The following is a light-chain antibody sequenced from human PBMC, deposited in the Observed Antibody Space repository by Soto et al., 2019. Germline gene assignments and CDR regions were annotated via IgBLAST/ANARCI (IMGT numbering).Light chain of an antibody. V-gene: IGKV3-15*01. CDR1: QSVSSS. J-gene: IGKJ4*01. CDR3: QQYNNWPPRT. CDR2: DAS. Sequence: EIVMTQSPATLSVSPGDRATLSCRASQSVSSSLAWYQQIPGQAPRLLIYDASTRATGIPARFGGSGSGTEFTLTISRLQSEDFAVYYCQQYNNWPPRTFGGGNKVE.